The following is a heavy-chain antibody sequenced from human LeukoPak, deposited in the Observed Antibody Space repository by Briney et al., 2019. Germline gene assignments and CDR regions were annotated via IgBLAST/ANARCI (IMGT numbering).Heavy chain of an antibody. Sequence: GGSLRLSCAASGFTFSSYSMNWVRQAPGKGLEWVSSISSSSSYIYYADSVKGRFTISRDNAKNSLYPQMNSLRAEDTAVYYCARDSDYGDYREDDAFDIWGQGTMVTVSS. J-gene: IGHJ3*02. CDR1: GFTFSSYS. CDR3: ARDSDYGDYREDDAFDI. D-gene: IGHD4-17*01. V-gene: IGHV3-21*01. CDR2: ISSSSSYI.